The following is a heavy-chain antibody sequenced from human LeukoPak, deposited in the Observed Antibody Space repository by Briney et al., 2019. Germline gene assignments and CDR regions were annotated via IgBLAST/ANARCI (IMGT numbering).Heavy chain of an antibody. Sequence: GGSLRLSCAASGFTFSGSAMHWVRQASGKGLEWVGRIRSKANSYATAYAASVKGRFTISRDDSKNTAYLQMNSLKTEDTAVYYCTRPNWNYEYNWFDPWGQGTLVTVSS. J-gene: IGHJ5*02. D-gene: IGHD1-7*01. CDR1: GFTFSGSA. V-gene: IGHV3-73*01. CDR2: IRSKANSYAT. CDR3: TRPNWNYEYNWFDP.